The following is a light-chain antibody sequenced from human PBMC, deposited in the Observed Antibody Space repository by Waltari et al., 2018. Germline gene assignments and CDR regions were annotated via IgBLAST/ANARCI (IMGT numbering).Light chain of an antibody. CDR2: GAS. Sequence: EIVLTQSPDTLSLSPGERATLSCRASQSIGRYLVWHQQKPGQAPRLLIYGASTRASGIPDRFSGSGSGTDFSLTISRLEPEDFAVYHCQKHDRLPATFGQGTKVEIK. J-gene: IGKJ1*01. V-gene: IGKV3-20*01. CDR3: QKHDRLPAT. CDR1: QSIGRY.